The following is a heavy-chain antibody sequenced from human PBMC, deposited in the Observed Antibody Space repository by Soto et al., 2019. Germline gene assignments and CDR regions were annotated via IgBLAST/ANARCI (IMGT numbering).Heavy chain of an antibody. Sequence: QVQLVQSGAEVKKPGSSVKVSCKASGGTFSSYAISWVRQAPGQGLEWMGGIIPISGTANYAQKLQGRVTITADESTSTAYMELSSLRSEDTAVYYCARSQGSSTSLEIYYYYYYGMEVWGQGTTVTVSS. D-gene: IGHD2-2*01. J-gene: IGHJ6*02. CDR2: IIPISGTA. V-gene: IGHV1-69*01. CDR1: GGTFSSYA. CDR3: ARSQGSSTSLEIYYYYYYGMEV.